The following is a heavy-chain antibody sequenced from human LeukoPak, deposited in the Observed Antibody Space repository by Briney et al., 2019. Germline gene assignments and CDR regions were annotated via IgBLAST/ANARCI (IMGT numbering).Heavy chain of an antibody. V-gene: IGHV1-18*01. CDR1: GYTFTSYG. CDR3: ARDRAGMAAAGSFDY. J-gene: IGHJ4*02. Sequence: ASVKVSCKASGYTFTSYGISWVRQAPGQGLEWMGWISAYNGNTNYAQKLQGRVTMTTDTSTSTAYMELRSLRSDDTAVYYCARDRAGMAAAGSFDYWGQGTLVTVSS. CDR2: ISAYNGNT. D-gene: IGHD6-13*01.